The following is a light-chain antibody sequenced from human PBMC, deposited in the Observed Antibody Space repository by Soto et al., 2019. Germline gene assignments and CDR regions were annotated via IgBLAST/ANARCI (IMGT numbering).Light chain of an antibody. CDR2: YDD. J-gene: IGLJ3*02. CDR3: AAWDDSLNVRV. CDR1: SSNIGNNA. Sequence: QSVLTQPPSVSEAPRQRVTISCSGSSSNIGNNAVNWYQQLPGKAPKLLIYYDDLLPSGVSDRFSGSKSGTSASLAISGLQSEDEADYYCAAWDDSLNVRVFGGETKLTVL. V-gene: IGLV1-36*01.